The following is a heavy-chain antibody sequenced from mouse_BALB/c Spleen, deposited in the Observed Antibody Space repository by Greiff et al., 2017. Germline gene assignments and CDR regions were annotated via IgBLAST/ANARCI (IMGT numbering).Heavy chain of an antibody. Sequence: VQLKESGAELVKPGASVKLSCTASGFNIKDTYMPWVKQRPEQGLEWIGRIDPANGNTKYDPKFQGKATITADTSSNTAYLQLSSLTSEDTAVYYCARQGGYDGWFAYWGQGTLVTVSA. J-gene: IGHJ3*01. CDR2: IDPANGNT. CDR1: GFNIKDTY. V-gene: IGHV14-3*02. D-gene: IGHD2-2*01. CDR3: ARQGGYDGWFAY.